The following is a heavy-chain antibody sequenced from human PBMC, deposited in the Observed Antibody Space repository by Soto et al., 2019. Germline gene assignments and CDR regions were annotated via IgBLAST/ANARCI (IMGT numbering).Heavy chain of an antibody. D-gene: IGHD5-12*01. CDR3: ARGEMATTSYYYYGMDV. CDR1: GGTFSSYA. V-gene: IGHV1-69*06. J-gene: IGHJ6*02. CDR2: IIPIFGTA. Sequence: QVQLVQSGAEVKKPGSSVKVSCKASGGTFSSYAISWVRQAPGQGLEWMGGIIPIFGTANYAQKFQGRVTITADKSTRTAYMELSSLRSEDTAVYYCARGEMATTSYYYYGMDVWGQGTTVTVSS.